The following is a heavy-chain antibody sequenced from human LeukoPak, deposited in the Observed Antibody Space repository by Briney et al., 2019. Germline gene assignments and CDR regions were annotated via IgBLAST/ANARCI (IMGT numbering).Heavy chain of an antibody. Sequence: SETLSLTCAVYGGSFSGYYWTWIRQPPGKGLEWIGEINHSGGTNYNPSLKSRVTISVDTSKNQFSLKLSSVTAADTAVYYCASDSSGYYYFDYWGQGTLVTVSS. D-gene: IGHD3-22*01. V-gene: IGHV4-34*01. CDR1: GGSFSGYY. CDR2: INHSGGT. J-gene: IGHJ4*02. CDR3: ASDSSGYYYFDY.